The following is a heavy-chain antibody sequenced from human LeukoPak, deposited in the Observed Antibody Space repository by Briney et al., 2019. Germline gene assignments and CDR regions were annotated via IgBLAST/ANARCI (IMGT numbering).Heavy chain of an antibody. V-gene: IGHV3-30*03. CDR3: ARNSQYDYIWGSYREYFDY. J-gene: IGHJ4*02. CDR1: GFTFSSYG. Sequence: PGGSLRLSCAASGFTFSSYGMHWVRQAPGKGLEWVAVISYDGSNKYCADSVKGRFTISRDNSKNTLYLQMNSLGAEDTAVYYCARNSQYDYIWGSYREYFDYWGQGTLVTVSS. D-gene: IGHD3-16*02. CDR2: ISYDGSNK.